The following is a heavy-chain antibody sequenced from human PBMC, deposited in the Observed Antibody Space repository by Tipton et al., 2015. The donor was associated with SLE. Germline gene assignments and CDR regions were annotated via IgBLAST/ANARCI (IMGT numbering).Heavy chain of an antibody. CDR3: AKDGRDSGNLQH. CDR2: INWNSGSI. CDR1: GFTFRSYA. V-gene: IGHV3-9*01. J-gene: IGHJ1*01. Sequence: SLRLSCAASGFTFRSYAMSWVRQAPGRGLEWVSGINWNSGSIVYADSVKGRFTISRDNAKTSLYLQMNSLRAEDTALYYCAKDGRDSGNLQHWGQGTLVTVSS. D-gene: IGHD1-26*01.